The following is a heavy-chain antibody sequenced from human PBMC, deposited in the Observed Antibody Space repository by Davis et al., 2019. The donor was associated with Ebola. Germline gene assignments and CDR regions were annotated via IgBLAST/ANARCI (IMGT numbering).Heavy chain of an antibody. CDR1: GYTFTNYG. V-gene: IGHV1-18*04. Sequence: ASVKVSCKASGYTFTNYGITWVRQAPGQGLEWMGWINPHNGNTNYAQNVQGRVTMTTDTSTSTAYMEVGSLRSDDTAVYYCARAQFPTTSDHWGQGTRVTVSS. J-gene: IGHJ1*01. CDR2: INPHNGNT. CDR3: ARAQFPTTSDH. D-gene: IGHD1-1*01.